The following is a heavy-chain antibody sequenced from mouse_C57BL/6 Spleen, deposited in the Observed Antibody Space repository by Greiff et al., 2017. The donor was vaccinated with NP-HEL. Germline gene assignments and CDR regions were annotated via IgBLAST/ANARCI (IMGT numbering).Heavy chain of an antibody. CDR1: GYTFTSYW. CDR3: ALVPAWFAY. D-gene: IGHD1-1*02. V-gene: IGHV1-74*01. J-gene: IGHJ3*01. CDR2: IHPSVSDI. Sequence: VQLQQSGAELVKPGASVKVSCKASGYTFTSYWMHWVKQSPGQGLEWIGRIHPSVSDINYNQKFMGKATLTVDKSSSTAYMQLRSLTSGDSAVYYCALVPAWFAYWGQGTLVPVSA.